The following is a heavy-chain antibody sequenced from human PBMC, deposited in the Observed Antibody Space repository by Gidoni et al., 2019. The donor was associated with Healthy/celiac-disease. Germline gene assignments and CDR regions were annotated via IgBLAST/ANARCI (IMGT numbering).Heavy chain of an antibody. D-gene: IGHD3-9*01. CDR2: INPNSGGT. CDR1: GYTLTGYY. Sequence: QVQLVQSGAEVKKPGASVKVSCKASGYTLTGYYMHWVRQAPGQGLEWMGWINPNSGGTNYAQKFQGWVTMTRDTSISTAYMELSRLRSDDTAVYYCARNRFIKTRYYDILNVETDAFDIWGQGTMVTVSS. J-gene: IGHJ3*02. V-gene: IGHV1-2*04. CDR3: ARNRFIKTRYYDILNVETDAFDI.